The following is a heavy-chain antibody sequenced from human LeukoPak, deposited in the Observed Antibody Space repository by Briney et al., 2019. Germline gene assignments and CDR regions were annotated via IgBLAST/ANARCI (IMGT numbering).Heavy chain of an antibody. D-gene: IGHD5-12*01. Sequence: ASVKVSCKAFGYTFTGDFMHWVRQAPGQGLEWMGWINPNSGDTNYADKFQGRVTMTRDRSISTAYMDLSGLTSDDTAVYYCVRRGGGYVYDYWGQGTLVTVSS. CDR1: GYTFTGDF. J-gene: IGHJ4*02. CDR2: INPNSGDT. V-gene: IGHV1-2*02. CDR3: VRRGGGYVYDY.